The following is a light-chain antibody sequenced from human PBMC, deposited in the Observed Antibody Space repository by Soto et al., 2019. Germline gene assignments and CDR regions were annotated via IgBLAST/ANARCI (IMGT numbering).Light chain of an antibody. J-gene: IGKJ4*01. Sequence: EIVLTQSPATLSLSPGEGATLSCRASQRVSSYLAWYQRKPGQAPRLLIYDASNRATGIPARFSGRGSGTDFTLIISSLEPEDSAVYYCQQRSNWPLTFGGGTKVEIK. CDR1: QRVSSY. V-gene: IGKV3-11*01. CDR3: QQRSNWPLT. CDR2: DAS.